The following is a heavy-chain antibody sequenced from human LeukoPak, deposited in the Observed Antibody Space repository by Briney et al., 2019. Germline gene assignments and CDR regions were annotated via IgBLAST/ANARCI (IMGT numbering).Heavy chain of an antibody. Sequence: PGRSLRLSCAASGFTFSSYAMHWVRQAPGKGLEWVAVISYDGSNKYYADSVKGRFTISRDNSKNTLYLQMNSLRAEDTAVYYCARVSSSGWYYSDYWGQGTLVTVSS. V-gene: IGHV3-30-3*01. CDR3: ARVSSSGWYYSDY. J-gene: IGHJ4*02. D-gene: IGHD6-19*01. CDR1: GFTFSSYA. CDR2: ISYDGSNK.